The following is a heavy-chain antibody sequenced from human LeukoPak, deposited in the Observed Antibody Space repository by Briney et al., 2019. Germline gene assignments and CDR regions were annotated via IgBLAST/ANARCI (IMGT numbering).Heavy chain of an antibody. J-gene: IGHJ5*02. V-gene: IGHV1-46*01. CDR3: ARSHSSWYCFDP. Sequence: ASVKVSCKASGYTFTNYYMHWVRQAPGQGLEWMGVIDPRGGSTTYAQKVQGRFTMTRDTSTSTVYMELRSLNSEDTAAYYCARSHSSWYCFDPWGQGTLVTVSS. CDR2: IDPRGGST. CDR1: GYTFTNYY. D-gene: IGHD6-13*01.